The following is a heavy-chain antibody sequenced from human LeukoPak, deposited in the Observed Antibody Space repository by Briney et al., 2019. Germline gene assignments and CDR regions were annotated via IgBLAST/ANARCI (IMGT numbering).Heavy chain of an antibody. J-gene: IGHJ6*02. CDR3: ARERAAAGMGD. D-gene: IGHD6-13*01. CDR2: IWYDGSNK. CDR1: GFTFSSYG. V-gene: IGHV3-33*01. Sequence: GRSLRLSCAASGFTFSSYGMHWVRQAPGKGLEWVAVIWYDGSNKYYADSVKGRFTISRDNSKNTLYLQMNSLRAEDTAVYYCARERAAAGMGDWGQGTTVTVSS.